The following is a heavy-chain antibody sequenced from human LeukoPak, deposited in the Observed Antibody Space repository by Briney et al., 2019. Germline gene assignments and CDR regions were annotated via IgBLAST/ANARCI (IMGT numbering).Heavy chain of an antibody. D-gene: IGHD4-17*01. V-gene: IGHV3-23*01. Sequence: GGSLRLSCAASGFIFNNYGLVWVRQAPGKGLEWVSAISNDGGGTTYADFVKGRFSVSRDNSKNTLFLQMNSLRAEDTAVYYCAKDSVTTVVTLFDYWGQGTLVTVSS. CDR2: ISNDGGGT. CDR1: GFIFNNYG. J-gene: IGHJ4*02. CDR3: AKDSVTTVVTLFDY.